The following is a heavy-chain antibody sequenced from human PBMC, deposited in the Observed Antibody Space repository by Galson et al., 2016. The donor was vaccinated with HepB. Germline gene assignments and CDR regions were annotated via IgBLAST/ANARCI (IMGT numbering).Heavy chain of an antibody. Sequence: SLRLSCAASGFTVSDYYMTWVRQAPGKGLEWVSVVFLGGSTYYAQSVEGRFTISRGDSKNTLHFQMNSLTAEDTAVYFCARTSYRECTGTHCVNFRYYYYFMDVWGKGTTVTVSS. V-gene: IGHV3-53*01. CDR1: GFTVSDYY. D-gene: IGHD2-8*02. CDR3: ARTSYRECTGTHCVNFRYYYYFMDV. CDR2: VFLGGST. J-gene: IGHJ6*03.